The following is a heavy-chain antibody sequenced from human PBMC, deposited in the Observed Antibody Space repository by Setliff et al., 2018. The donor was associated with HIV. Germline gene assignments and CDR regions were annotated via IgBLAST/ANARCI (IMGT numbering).Heavy chain of an antibody. J-gene: IGHJ5*02. CDR2: IDYSGST. D-gene: IGHD3-10*01. Sequence: SETLSLTCTVSGGSISSSSSYWGWIRQPPGTGLEWIGSIDYSGSTNNNPSLKSRVTISVDTSKNQFSLKLSSVTAADTAVYYCARENYGSGSLGVFDPWGQGTLVTVSS. CDR1: GGSISSSSSY. CDR3: ARENYGSGSLGVFDP. V-gene: IGHV4-39*07.